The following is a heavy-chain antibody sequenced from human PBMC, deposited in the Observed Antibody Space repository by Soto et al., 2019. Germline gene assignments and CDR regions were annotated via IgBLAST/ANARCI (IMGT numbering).Heavy chain of an antibody. D-gene: IGHD3-22*01. Sequence: EVQLVESGGGLVQPGGSLKLSCAASGFTFTGFAMHWVRQAPGKGLEWVGHIGGKGLNYATTYAASVKGRFAISRDDSKKTTYLQMNRLKTEDTAVYYCATLPFYYESSPRDYFDHWGRGTLVAVPS. J-gene: IGHJ4*02. CDR1: GFTFTGFA. CDR2: IGGKGLNYAT. V-gene: IGHV3-73*02. CDR3: ATLPFYYESSPRDYFDH.